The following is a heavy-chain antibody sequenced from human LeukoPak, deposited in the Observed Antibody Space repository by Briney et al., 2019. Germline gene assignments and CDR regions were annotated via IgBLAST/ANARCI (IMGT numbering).Heavy chain of an antibody. CDR1: GGSISSYY. CDR2: IYYSGST. J-gene: IGHJ6*02. Sequence: SETLSLTCTVSGGSISSYYWSWIRQPPGKGLEWIGYIYYSGSTNYNPSLKSRVTISVDTSKNQFSLKLSSVTAADTAVYYCARTFREAVLSYYYYGMDVWGQGTTVTVSS. D-gene: IGHD6-19*01. CDR3: ARTFREAVLSYYYYGMDV. V-gene: IGHV4-59*08.